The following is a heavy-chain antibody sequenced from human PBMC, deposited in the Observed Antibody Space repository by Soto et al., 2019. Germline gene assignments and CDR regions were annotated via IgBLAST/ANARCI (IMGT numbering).Heavy chain of an antibody. Sequence: QVHLVQSGAEVKKSGASVKVSCKGSGYDFTTYGITWVRQAPGQGLEWMAWISAHNGNTDYAQKLQGRVTVTRDTATSRAYMERRSRRSDDTAVYYCARGRYGDYWGQGALVTVSS. CDR1: GYDFTTYG. V-gene: IGHV1-18*01. J-gene: IGHJ4*02. CDR2: ISAHNGNT. CDR3: ARGRYGDY. D-gene: IGHD1-1*01.